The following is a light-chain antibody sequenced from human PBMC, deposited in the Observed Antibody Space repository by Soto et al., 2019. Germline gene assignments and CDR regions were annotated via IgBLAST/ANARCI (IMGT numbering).Light chain of an antibody. Sequence: DIQMTQSPSTLSASVGDRVTITCRASQSISTWLVWYQQKPGKAPKVLIYDASSLQSGVPSRVSGHGSGTELTLTMRSLAPEGFAIYYCQQYKTYTTFGQGTKLEIK. CDR1: QSISTW. CDR3: QQYKTYTT. J-gene: IGKJ2*01. V-gene: IGKV1-5*01. CDR2: DAS.